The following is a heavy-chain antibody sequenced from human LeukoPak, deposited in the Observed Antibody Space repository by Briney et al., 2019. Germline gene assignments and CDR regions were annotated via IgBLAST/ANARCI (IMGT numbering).Heavy chain of an antibody. V-gene: IGHV4-34*01. Sequence: SETLSLTCAVYGGSFSGYYWSWIRQPPGKGLEWIGEINHSGSTNYNPSLKSRVTISVDTSKNQFSLKLSSVTAADTAVYYCARGEYGDYAGWFDPWGQGTLVTVSS. J-gene: IGHJ5*02. CDR3: ARGEYGDYAGWFDP. CDR1: GGSFSGYY. D-gene: IGHD4-17*01. CDR2: INHSGST.